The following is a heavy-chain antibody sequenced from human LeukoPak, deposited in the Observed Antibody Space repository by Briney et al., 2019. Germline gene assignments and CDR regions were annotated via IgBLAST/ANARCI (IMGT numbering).Heavy chain of an antibody. CDR3: ARDGYPTRGGVDY. D-gene: IGHD3-10*01. CDR1: GFTFSSYS. CDR2: ISSSSSTI. V-gene: IGHV3-48*04. Sequence: GGSLRLSCAASGFTFSSYSMNWVRQAPGKGLERVSYISSSSSTIYYADSVKGRFTISRDNAKNSLYLQMNSLRAEDTAVYYCARDGYPTRGGVDYWGQGTLVTVSS. J-gene: IGHJ4*02.